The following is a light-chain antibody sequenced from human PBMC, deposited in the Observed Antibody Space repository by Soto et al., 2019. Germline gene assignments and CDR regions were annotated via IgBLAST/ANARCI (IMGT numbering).Light chain of an antibody. V-gene: IGKV3-15*01. J-gene: IGKJ1*01. CDR2: GAS. CDR1: QSVGSK. Sequence: EIVMTQSPATLSVSPGERATLSCRASQSVGSKLAWYQQKPGQGPRLLIYGASTRSTGIPARFSGSGSGPEFTLTISSLQSEDFAVYYCQHYSTWLWTFGQGTKVEIK. CDR3: QHYSTWLWT.